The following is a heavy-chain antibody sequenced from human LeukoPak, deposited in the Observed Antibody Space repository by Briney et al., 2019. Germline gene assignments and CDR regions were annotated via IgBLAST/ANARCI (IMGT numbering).Heavy chain of an antibody. Sequence: ASVKVSCKASGYTFTSYDINWVRQATGQGLEWMGWMNPNSGNTGYAQKFQGRVTMTRNTSISTAYMELSSLRSEDTAVYYCARGDIVATIGDVWGQGTTVTVSS. CDR1: GYTFTSYD. J-gene: IGHJ6*02. CDR2: MNPNSGNT. V-gene: IGHV1-8*01. CDR3: ARGDIVATIGDV. D-gene: IGHD5-12*01.